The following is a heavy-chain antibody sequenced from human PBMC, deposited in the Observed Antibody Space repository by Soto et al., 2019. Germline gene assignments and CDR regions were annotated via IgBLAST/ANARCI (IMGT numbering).Heavy chain of an antibody. V-gene: IGHV1-69*01. Sequence: QVQLVQSGAEVKKPGSSVKVSCKASGGTFSSYAISWVRQAPGQGLEWMGGIIPIFGTANYAQKFQGRVTITADESTSTAYMELSSLRSEDTAVYYCASPSRPREAGVTYYYYGMDVWGQGTTVTVSS. CDR1: GGTFSSYA. CDR3: ASPSRPREAGVTYYYYGMDV. D-gene: IGHD6-13*01. CDR2: IIPIFGTA. J-gene: IGHJ6*02.